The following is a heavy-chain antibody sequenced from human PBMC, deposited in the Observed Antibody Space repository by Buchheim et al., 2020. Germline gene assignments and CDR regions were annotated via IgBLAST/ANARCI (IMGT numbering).Heavy chain of an antibody. Sequence: EEQLVESGGGLVQPGGSLRLSCAASGFMFSSFWMNWVRQTPGKGPEWVANIEHDGSARYYADSVKGRFTISRDNANNSLYLQMNGLRAEDTAVYYCAREELVVGDTSFYSGLDVWGHGAT. V-gene: IGHV3-7*04. CDR3: AREELVVGDTSFYSGLDV. D-gene: IGHD2-2*01. CDR2: IEHDGSAR. J-gene: IGHJ6*02. CDR1: GFMFSSFW.